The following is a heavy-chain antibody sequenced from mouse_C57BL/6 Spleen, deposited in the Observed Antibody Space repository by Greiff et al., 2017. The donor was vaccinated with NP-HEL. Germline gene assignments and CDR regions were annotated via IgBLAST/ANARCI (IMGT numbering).Heavy chain of an antibody. CDR3: ARVEGDGYCGGVPY. CDR2: IDPSDSYT. CDR1: GYTFTSYW. J-gene: IGHJ2*01. V-gene: IGHV1-59*01. D-gene: IGHD2-3*01. Sequence: QVQLQQPGAELVRPGTSVKLSCKASGYTFTSYWMHWVKQRPGQGLEWIGVIDPSDSYTNYNQKFKGKATLTVDTSSSTAYMQLSSLTSEDSAVYYCARVEGDGYCGGVPYWGQGTTLTVSS.